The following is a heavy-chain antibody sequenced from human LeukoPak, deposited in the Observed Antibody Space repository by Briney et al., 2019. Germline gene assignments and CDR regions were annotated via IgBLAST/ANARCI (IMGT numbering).Heavy chain of an antibody. CDR2: ISYDGSNK. V-gene: IGHV3-30*18. CDR3: AKDYYDSSGSHFDY. D-gene: IGHD3-22*01. CDR1: GFTFSSYG. Sequence: GGSLRLSCAASGFTFSSYGMHLVRQAPGKGLEWVAVISYDGSNKYYADSVKGRFTISRDNSKNTLYLQMNSLRAEDTAVYYCAKDYYDSSGSHFDYWGQGTLVTVSS. J-gene: IGHJ4*02.